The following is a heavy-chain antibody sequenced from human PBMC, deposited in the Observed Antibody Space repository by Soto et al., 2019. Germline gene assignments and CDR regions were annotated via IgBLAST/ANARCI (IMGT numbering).Heavy chain of an antibody. V-gene: IGHV3-53*01. CDR2: IYSGGST. CDR1: GFTVSSNY. CDR3: AREWERPNFYSMNV. D-gene: IGHD1-26*01. Sequence: EVQLVESGGGLIQPGGSLRLSCAASGFTVSSNYMSWVRQAPGKGLEWVSVIYSGGSTYYADSVKGRFTISRDNSKNTLHLQMNSLRAEDTAVYYCAREWERPNFYSMNVWGQGTTVNVSS. J-gene: IGHJ6*02.